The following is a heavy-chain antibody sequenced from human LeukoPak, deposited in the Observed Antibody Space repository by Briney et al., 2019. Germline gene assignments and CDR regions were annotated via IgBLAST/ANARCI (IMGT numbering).Heavy chain of an antibody. CDR1: GFTFSSYA. CDR3: AKGGAIFGVVTYYYYYYGMDV. D-gene: IGHD3-3*01. Sequence: GGSLRLSCAASGFTFSSYAMSWVRQAPGKGLEWVSAISGSGGSTYYADSVKGRFTISRDNSKNTLYLQMNSLRAEDTAVYYCAKGGAIFGVVTYYYYYYGMDVWGQGTTVTVSS. CDR2: ISGSGGST. J-gene: IGHJ6*02. V-gene: IGHV3-23*01.